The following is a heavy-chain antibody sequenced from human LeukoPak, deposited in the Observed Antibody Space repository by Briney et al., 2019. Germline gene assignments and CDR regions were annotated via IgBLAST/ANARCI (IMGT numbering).Heavy chain of an antibody. CDR3: ASESVFGVVIIRSDP. Sequence: SETLSLTCSVSGVSISSSDYYWGWIRQPPGKGLEWIGSIYYSGSTYYNPSLKSRVTISVDTSKNQFSLKLSSVTAADTAVYYCASESVFGVVIIRSDPWGQGTLVTVSS. V-gene: IGHV4-39*07. CDR2: IYYSGST. D-gene: IGHD3-3*01. J-gene: IGHJ5*02. CDR1: GVSISSSDYY.